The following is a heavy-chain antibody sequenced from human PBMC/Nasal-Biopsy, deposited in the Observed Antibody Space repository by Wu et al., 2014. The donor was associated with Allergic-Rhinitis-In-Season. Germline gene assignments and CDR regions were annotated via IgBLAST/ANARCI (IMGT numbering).Heavy chain of an antibody. Sequence: TLSLTCAVSGDSISNGAYSWSWIRQPPGKGLEWIGYVYYSGSTYYNPSLKSRVTISVDTSKNHFSLKLTSVTAADTAVYYCARVEGDQNFDSWGQGTLVTVSS. D-gene: IGHD1-1*01. V-gene: IGHV4-30-4*07. CDR2: VYYSGST. J-gene: IGHJ4*02. CDR3: ARVEGDQNFDS. CDR1: GDSISNGAYS.